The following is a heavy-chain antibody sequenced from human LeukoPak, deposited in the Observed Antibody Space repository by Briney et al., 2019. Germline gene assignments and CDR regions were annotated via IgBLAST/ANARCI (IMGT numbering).Heavy chain of an antibody. J-gene: IGHJ6*03. CDR1: GFTFDDYA. CDR3: AKDTSNYVHYYYYMDV. CDR2: ISWNSGSI. D-gene: IGHD4-11*01. Sequence: GGSLRLSCAASGFTFDDYAMHWVRQAPGKGLEWVSGISWNSGSIGYADSVKGRFTISRDNAKNSLYLQMNSLRAVDTALYYCAKDTSNYVHYYYYMDVWGKGTTVTVSS. V-gene: IGHV3-9*01.